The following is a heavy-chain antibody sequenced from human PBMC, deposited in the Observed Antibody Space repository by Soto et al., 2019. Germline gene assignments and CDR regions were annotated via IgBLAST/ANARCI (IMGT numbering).Heavy chain of an antibody. Sequence: GESLKISCKGSGYSFTSYWISWVRQMPGKGLEWMGRIDPSDSYTNYSTSFQGHVTISADKSISTAYLQWSSLKASDTAMYYCARNYDFWSGYPHSCMDVWGQGTTVTVSS. D-gene: IGHD3-3*01. CDR3: ARNYDFWSGYPHSCMDV. V-gene: IGHV5-10-1*01. J-gene: IGHJ6*02. CDR1: GYSFTSYW. CDR2: IDPSDSYT.